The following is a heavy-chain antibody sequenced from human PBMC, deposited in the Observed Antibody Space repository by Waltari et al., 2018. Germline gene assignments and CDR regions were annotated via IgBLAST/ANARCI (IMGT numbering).Heavy chain of an antibody. V-gene: IGHV3-49*05. J-gene: IGHJ4*02. CDR3: TKGPGGSGSFDY. Sequence: EVQLVESGEGLIKPGRSLRLSCTASGFTFGDYAMSWFRQAPGKGLEWVGFISSKAFGGTTEYAASVKGRFTFSRDDSKSIAYLQMNSLKTEDTAVYYCTKGPGGSGSFDYWGQGTLVTVAS. CDR1: GFTFGDYA. CDR2: ISSKAFGGTT. D-gene: IGHD3-10*01.